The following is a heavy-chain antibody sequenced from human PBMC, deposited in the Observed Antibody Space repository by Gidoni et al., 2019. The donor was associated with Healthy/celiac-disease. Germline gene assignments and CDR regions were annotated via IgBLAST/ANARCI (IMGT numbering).Heavy chain of an antibody. V-gene: IGHV4-31*03. Sequence: QVPLQESGPGLAKPSQPLSLTHTVSGGSISRGGYYWSWNRQHPGKGLECSGYIDYSGSTYYNPSLKSRVTIAVDTSKSQLSLELGSVTAAGTAVYYCAREKGGLTAMVDHWGQGTLVTVSS. CDR2: IDYSGST. CDR1: GGSISRGGYY. CDR3: AREKGGLTAMVDH. D-gene: IGHD5-18*01. J-gene: IGHJ5*02.